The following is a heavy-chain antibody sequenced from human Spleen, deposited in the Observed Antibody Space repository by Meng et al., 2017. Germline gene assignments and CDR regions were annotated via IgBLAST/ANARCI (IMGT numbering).Heavy chain of an antibody. CDR2: IRNKANRYST. J-gene: IGHJ4*02. Sequence: SCEASAITFSDHYMDWVRQAPGKGLEWVGRIRNKANRYSTEYAASVKGRFTISRDDSKNSLFLQMNSLRTEDTAIYYCASSYTFSDWRSFGYWGEGTLVTVSS. CDR1: AITFSDHY. V-gene: IGHV3-72*01. CDR3: ASSYTFSDWRSFGY. D-gene: IGHD6-19*01.